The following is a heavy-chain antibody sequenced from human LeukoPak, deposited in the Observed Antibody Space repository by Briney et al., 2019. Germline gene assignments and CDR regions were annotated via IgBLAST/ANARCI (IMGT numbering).Heavy chain of an antibody. D-gene: IGHD2-2*01. Sequence: SETLSLTCAVSGGSISSYYWSWIRQPPGKGLEWIGYIYYSGSTNYNSPLKSRVTISVDASKNQFSLKLSSVTAADTAVYYCARLVVPADPFDYWGQGTLVTVSS. J-gene: IGHJ4*02. CDR1: GGSISSYY. V-gene: IGHV4-59*01. CDR3: ARLVVPADPFDY. CDR2: IYYSGST.